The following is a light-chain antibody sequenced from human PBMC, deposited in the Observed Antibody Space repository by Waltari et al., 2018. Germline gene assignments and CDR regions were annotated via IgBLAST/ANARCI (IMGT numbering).Light chain of an antibody. CDR2: DAS. V-gene: IGKV3-20*01. CDR1: QSVSKY. Sequence: EIVLTQFPGTLSLSPGERATLSCRASQSVSKYLAWYQQKPGQAPRLLIYDASIRATGIPDRFSGSGWGTDFSLTISSLEPEDFAVYYCQKYGTLPATFGQGTKVQ. J-gene: IGKJ1*01. CDR3: QKYGTLPAT.